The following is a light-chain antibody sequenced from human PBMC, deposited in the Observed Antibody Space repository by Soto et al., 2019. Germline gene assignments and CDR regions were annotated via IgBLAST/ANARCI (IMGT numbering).Light chain of an antibody. V-gene: IGLV1-51*02. J-gene: IGLJ1*01. CDR3: GTWDSSLSAGV. CDR2: ENN. CDR1: SSNIGNNY. Sequence: QSALTQPPSVSAAPGQKVTISCSGSSSNIGNNYVSWYQQLPGTAPKLFIYENNKRPSGIPDRFSGSRSGTSATLGISGLQTWDEADYYCGTWDSSLSAGVFGTGTKVTVL.